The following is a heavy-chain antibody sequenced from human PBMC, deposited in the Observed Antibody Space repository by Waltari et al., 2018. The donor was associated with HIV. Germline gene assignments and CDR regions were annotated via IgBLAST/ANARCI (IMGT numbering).Heavy chain of an antibody. CDR1: GGTFSSYA. V-gene: IGHV1-69*04. D-gene: IGHD3-3*01. Sequence: QVQLVQSGAEVKKPGSSVKVSCKASGGTFSSYAISWVRQAPGQGPEWMGRIIPILGIANYAQKFQGRVTITADKSTSTAYMELSSLRSEDTAVYYCARVGGGNYDFWSGYPSYYFDYWGQGTLVTVSS. CDR3: ARVGGGNYDFWSGYPSYYFDY. CDR2: IIPILGIA. J-gene: IGHJ4*02.